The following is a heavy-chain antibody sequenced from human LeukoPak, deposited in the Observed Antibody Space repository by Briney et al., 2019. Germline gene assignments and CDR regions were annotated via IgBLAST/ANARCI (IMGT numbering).Heavy chain of an antibody. D-gene: IGHD6-19*01. J-gene: IGHJ4*02. CDR2: IHYSGST. CDR1: GGTISSYY. Sequence: SETLSLTCTVSGGTISSYYWNWIRQPPGKGLEWIGYIHYSGSTKYNPSLKSRVTISVDTSRNQFPLKLSSVTAADTAVYYRARWYSSGWAFDYWGQGTLVTVSS. V-gene: IGHV4-59*08. CDR3: ARWYSSGWAFDY.